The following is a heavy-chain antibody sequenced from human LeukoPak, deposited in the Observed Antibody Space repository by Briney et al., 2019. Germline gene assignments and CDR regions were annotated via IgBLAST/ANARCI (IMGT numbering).Heavy chain of an antibody. CDR1: GGSISSYY. J-gene: IGHJ4*02. V-gene: IGHV4-59*01. CDR2: IYYSGST. D-gene: IGHD2-2*01. Sequence: PSETLSLTCTVSGGSISSYYWSWIRQPPGKGPEWIGYIYYSGSTNYNPSLKSRVTISVDTSKNQFSLKLSSVTAADTAVYYCARVDPRYCSSTSCNDADYWGQGTLVTVSS. CDR3: ARVDPRYCSSTSCNDADY.